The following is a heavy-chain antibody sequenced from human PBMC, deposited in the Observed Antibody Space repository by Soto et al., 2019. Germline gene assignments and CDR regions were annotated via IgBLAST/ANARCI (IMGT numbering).Heavy chain of an antibody. CDR1: GFSFSDNS. CDR3: ARGFEYSSSFFDY. CDR2: ISSTSTYI. J-gene: IGHJ4*02. D-gene: IGHD6-6*01. Sequence: EVQLVESGGGLVKPGGSLRLSCAASGFSFSDNSMKWVRQAPGKGLEWVSSISSTSTYIFYADSLKGRFTISRDNAKNSLYLQMNSLRAEDTAVYYCARGFEYSSSFFDYWGQGTLVTVSS. V-gene: IGHV3-21*01.